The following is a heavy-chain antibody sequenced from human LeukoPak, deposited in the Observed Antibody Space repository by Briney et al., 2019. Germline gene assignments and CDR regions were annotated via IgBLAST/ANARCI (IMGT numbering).Heavy chain of an antibody. J-gene: IGHJ4*02. D-gene: IGHD4-23*01. Sequence: GGSLRLSCVASGFTFSNYWMHWVRQPPGKGLVWVSRIYVDGRTTNYADSVKGRFTISRDNAKNTLYLQMNSLRAEDTAVYYCARERLRWGAGSYYFDYWGQGTLVTVSS. CDR2: IYVDGRTT. V-gene: IGHV3-74*01. CDR1: GFTFSNYW. CDR3: ARERLRWGAGSYYFDY.